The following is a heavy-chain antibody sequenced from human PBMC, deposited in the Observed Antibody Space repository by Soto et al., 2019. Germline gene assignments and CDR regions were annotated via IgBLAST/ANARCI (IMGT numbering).Heavy chain of an antibody. CDR2: IWYDGSNK. V-gene: IGHV3-33*01. D-gene: IGHD2-21*02. CDR1: GFTFSSYG. Sequence: QVQLVESGGGVVQPGRSLRLSCAASGFTFSSYGMHWARQAPGKGLEWVAVIWYDGSNKYYTDSVKGRFTISRDNSKNTRYLQMNSLRTEDTAIYLCARDFGRELCGSDCPPDYWGQGTLFTVSS. J-gene: IGHJ4*02. CDR3: ARDFGRELCGSDCPPDY.